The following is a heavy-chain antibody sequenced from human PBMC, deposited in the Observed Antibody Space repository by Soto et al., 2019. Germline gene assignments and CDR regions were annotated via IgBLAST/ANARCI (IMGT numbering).Heavy chain of an antibody. CDR2: IRSKANSYAT. Sequence: EVQLVESGGGLVQPGGSLKLSCAASGFTFSGSAMHWVRQASGQGLAWVGRIRSKANSYATAYAASVKGRFTISRDDSKNTADLQMNSLKTEDTAVYYCTSDTARFYYGMDVWGHGTTVTVSS. D-gene: IGHD5-18*01. CDR3: TSDTARFYYGMDV. J-gene: IGHJ6*02. V-gene: IGHV3-73*02. CDR1: GFTFSGSA.